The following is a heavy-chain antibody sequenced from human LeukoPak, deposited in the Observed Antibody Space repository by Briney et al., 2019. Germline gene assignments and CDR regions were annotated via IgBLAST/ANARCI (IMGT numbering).Heavy chain of an antibody. D-gene: IGHD4-23*01. CDR1: GYTFTGYY. J-gene: IGHJ4*02. V-gene: IGHV1-2*02. Sequence: ASVKVSCKASGYTFTGYYMHWVRQAPGQGLEWMGWINPNSGGTNYAQKFQGRVTMTRDTSISTAYMELSRLRSDDTAVYYCARAPLEYYGGITGFDYWGQGTLVTVSS. CDR2: INPNSGGT. CDR3: ARAPLEYYGGITGFDY.